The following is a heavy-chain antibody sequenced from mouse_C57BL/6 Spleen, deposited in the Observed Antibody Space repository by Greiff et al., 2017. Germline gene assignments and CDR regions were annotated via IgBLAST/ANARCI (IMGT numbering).Heavy chain of an antibody. D-gene: IGHD2-5*01. CDR3: ARESYYSNHVGYFDV. V-gene: IGHV1-64*01. CDR2: IHPNSGST. CDR1: GYTFTSYW. Sequence: QVQLQQPGAELVKPGASVKLSCKASGYTFTSYWMHWVKQRPGQGLEWIGMIHPNSGSTNYNEKFKSKATLTVDKSSSTAYMQLSSLTSEDSAVYYCARESYYSNHVGYFDVWGTGTTVTVSS. J-gene: IGHJ1*03.